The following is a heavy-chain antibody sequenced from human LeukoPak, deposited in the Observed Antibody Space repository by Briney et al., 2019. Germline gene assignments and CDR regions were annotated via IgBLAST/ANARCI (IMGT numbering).Heavy chain of an antibody. J-gene: IGHJ4*02. CDR1: GYTFINYG. CDR2: ISAYSGST. V-gene: IGHV1-18*01. Sequence: GASVKVSCKASGYTFINYGINWVRQDPGQGLEWLGWISAYSGSTNYAQKLQDRVTMTTDTSTNTAYMELRSLRSDDTAVYFCARGGSNWNYRYYFDYWGQGTLVTVPS. D-gene: IGHD1-7*01. CDR3: ARGGSNWNYRYYFDY.